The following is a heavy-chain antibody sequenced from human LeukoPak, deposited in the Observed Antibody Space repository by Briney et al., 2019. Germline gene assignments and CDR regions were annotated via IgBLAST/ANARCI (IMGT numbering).Heavy chain of an antibody. CDR3: ARVCGGDCYPLGFDP. J-gene: IGHJ5*02. Sequence: SETLSLTCTVSGGSMSSYYWSWIRQPPGKGLEWIGYIYYSGSTNYNPSLKSRVTISVDTSKNKFSLKVRSVTAADTAVYYCARVCGGDCYPLGFDPWGQGTLVTVSS. CDR2: IYYSGST. D-gene: IGHD2-21*02. V-gene: IGHV4-59*01. CDR1: GGSMSSYY.